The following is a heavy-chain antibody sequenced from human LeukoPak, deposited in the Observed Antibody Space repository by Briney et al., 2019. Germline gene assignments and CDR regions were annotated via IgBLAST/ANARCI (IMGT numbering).Heavy chain of an antibody. J-gene: IGHJ4*02. Sequence: GGSLRLSCAGSAFPFSSHGMNWVRQAPGKGLEWVSGISPGGGPTYYADSVKGRFTISRDDSKSTLYLQMTNLRAEDTAVYYCAKDGAWLRFDDWGQGILVTVSS. CDR2: ISPGGGPT. CDR3: AKDGAWLRFDD. V-gene: IGHV3-23*01. D-gene: IGHD5-12*01. CDR1: AFPFSSHG.